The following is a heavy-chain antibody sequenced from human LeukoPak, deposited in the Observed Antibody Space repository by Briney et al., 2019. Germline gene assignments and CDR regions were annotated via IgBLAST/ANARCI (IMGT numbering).Heavy chain of an antibody. CDR3: ARDRGRTAGAISYLGY. CDR2: IYYSGST. V-gene: IGHV4-39*07. CDR1: GGSISSGSYY. J-gene: IGHJ4*02. Sequence: SSETLSLTCTVSGGSISSGSYYWGWIRQPPGKGLEWIGSIYYSGSTYYNPSLKSRVTISVDTSKNQFSLKLSSVTAADTAVYYCARDRGRTAGAISYLGYWGQGTLVTVSS. D-gene: IGHD6-13*01.